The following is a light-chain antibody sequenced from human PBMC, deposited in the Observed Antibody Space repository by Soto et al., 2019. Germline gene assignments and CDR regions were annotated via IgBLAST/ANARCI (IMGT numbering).Light chain of an antibody. CDR1: QSVSSS. V-gene: IGKV3-11*01. CDR2: DTS. J-gene: IGKJ5*01. Sequence: EIVMTQSPATLSLSPGVRATLSCMASQSVSSSLAWYQQKPGQAPRLLIYDTSNRATDIPPRFSGSGSGTDFTLTISSLEPEDFAVYYCQQRTNWRITFGQGTRLEIK. CDR3: QQRTNWRIT.